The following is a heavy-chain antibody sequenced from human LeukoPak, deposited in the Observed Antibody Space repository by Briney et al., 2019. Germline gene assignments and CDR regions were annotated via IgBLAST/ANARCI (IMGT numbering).Heavy chain of an antibody. CDR1: GYTLTELS. J-gene: IGHJ4*02. CDR2: FDPEDGET. CDR3: AKRSGDCSGGTCYHVDY. D-gene: IGHD2-15*01. V-gene: IGHV1-24*01. Sequence: ASVKVSCKVSGYTLTELSMHWVRQAPGKGLEWMGGFDPEDGETIYAQKFQGRVTMTEDTSTDTAYMELSSLRSEDTAVYYCAKRSGDCSGGTCYHVDYWGQGTLVTVSS.